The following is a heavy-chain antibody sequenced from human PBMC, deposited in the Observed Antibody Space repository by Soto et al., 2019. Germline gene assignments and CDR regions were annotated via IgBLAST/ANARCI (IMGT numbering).Heavy chain of an antibody. CDR3: AKEGLYDYIWGSYSPRDAFDI. CDR2: ISGSGGST. V-gene: IGHV3-23*01. J-gene: IGHJ3*02. CDR1: GFTFSSYA. D-gene: IGHD3-16*01. Sequence: GGSLRLSCAASGFTFSSYAMSWVRQAPGKGLEWVSAISGSGGSTYYADSVKGRFTISRDNSKNTLYLQMNSLRAEDTAVYYCAKEGLYDYIWGSYSPRDAFDIWGQGTMVTVSS.